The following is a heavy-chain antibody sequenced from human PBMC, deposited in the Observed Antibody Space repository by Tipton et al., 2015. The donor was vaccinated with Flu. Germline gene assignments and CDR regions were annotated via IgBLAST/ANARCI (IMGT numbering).Heavy chain of an antibody. Sequence: SLRLSCAASGFTVISTYMSWVRQAPGKGLEWVSVIYTGVSGSTYYADSVKGRFTISRDNSKNTLYLQMNSLRVEDTAVYYCARQVASAPDWFDPWGQGTLVTVSS. D-gene: IGHD2-15*01. CDR1: GFTVISTY. CDR2: IYTGVSGST. V-gene: IGHV3-53*01. CDR3: ARQVASAPDWFDP. J-gene: IGHJ5*02.